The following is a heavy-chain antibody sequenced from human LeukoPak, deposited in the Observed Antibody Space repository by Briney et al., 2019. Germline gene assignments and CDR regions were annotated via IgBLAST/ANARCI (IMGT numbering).Heavy chain of an antibody. Sequence: GASVKVSCKASGYTFTGYYMHWVRQAPGQGLEWMGWINPNSGGTNYAQKFQGRVTMTRDTSISTAYMELSRLRSDDTAVYYCARDPTAYGEFADAFDIWGQGTMVTVSS. D-gene: IGHD4-17*01. CDR3: ARDPTAYGEFADAFDI. V-gene: IGHV1-2*02. J-gene: IGHJ3*02. CDR1: GYTFTGYY. CDR2: INPNSGGT.